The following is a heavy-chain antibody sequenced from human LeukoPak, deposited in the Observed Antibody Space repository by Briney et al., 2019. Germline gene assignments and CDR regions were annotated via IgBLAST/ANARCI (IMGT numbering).Heavy chain of an antibody. Sequence: SETLSLTCTVSGGSISSYYWSWIRQPPGKGLEWIGYIYYSGSTSYNPSLKSRVTISVDTSKNQFSLKLSSVTAADTAVYYCARQAGIAVAGMNWFDPWGQGTLVTVSS. J-gene: IGHJ5*02. D-gene: IGHD6-19*01. CDR2: IYYSGST. CDR3: ARQAGIAVAGMNWFDP. CDR1: GGSISSYY. V-gene: IGHV4-59*08.